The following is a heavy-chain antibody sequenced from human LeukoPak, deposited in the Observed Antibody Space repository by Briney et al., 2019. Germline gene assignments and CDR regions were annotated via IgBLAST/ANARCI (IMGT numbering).Heavy chain of an antibody. CDR1: GFTFSTYS. J-gene: IGHJ3*02. V-gene: IGHV3-48*02. CDR2: IRSSGTTR. D-gene: IGHD3-10*01. CDR3: TRDRDIFDI. Sequence: GGSLRLSCAASGFTFSTYSMNWVRQAPGKGLEWISYIRSSGTTRYYADSVRGRFTVSRDNAKNSLSLQMDSLRDEDTAVYYCTRDRDIFDIWGQGTMVTVSS.